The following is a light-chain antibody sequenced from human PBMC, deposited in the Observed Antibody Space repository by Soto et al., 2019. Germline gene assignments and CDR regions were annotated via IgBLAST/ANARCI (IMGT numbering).Light chain of an antibody. CDR3: MQALQTAQLT. V-gene: IGKV2-28*01. CDR2: LGS. Sequence: IVVTQSQISLPVTPGEPASISCRSSQSLLHSNGYNYLDWYLQKPGQSPQLLIYLGSNRASGVPDRFSGSGSGTDFTLKISRVEAEDVGVYYCMQALQTAQLTFCG. CDR1: QSLLHSNGYNY. J-gene: IGKJ4*01.